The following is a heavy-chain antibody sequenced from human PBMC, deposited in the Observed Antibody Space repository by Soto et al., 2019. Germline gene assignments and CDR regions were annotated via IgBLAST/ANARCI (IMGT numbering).Heavy chain of an antibody. V-gene: IGHV3-74*01. J-gene: IGHJ4*02. CDR1: GFTFSSYW. CDR2: IDEYGNTI. D-gene: IGHD3-16*01. CDR3: TRDGGGGGGY. Sequence: EVQLVESGGGLVQPGGSLRLSCAASGFTFSSYWMHWVRQVPGKGLVWVSRIDEYGNTINYADSVRGRFTISRDNAKNTLYVKMNGGGAGEPVLYYSTRDGGGGGGYWGQGTLVTVSS.